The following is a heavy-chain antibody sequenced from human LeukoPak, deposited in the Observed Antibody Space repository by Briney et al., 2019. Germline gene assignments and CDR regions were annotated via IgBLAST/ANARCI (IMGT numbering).Heavy chain of an antibody. D-gene: IGHD3-10*01. CDR1: GFTFSSYA. V-gene: IGHV3-23*01. J-gene: IGHJ4*02. CDR3: AGPRFGELLYDY. Sequence: PGGSLRLSCAASGFTFSSYAMSWVRQAPGKGLEWVSAISGGGGSTYYADSVKGRFTISRDNSKNTLYLQMNSLRVEDTAVYYCAGPRFGELLYDYWGQGTLVTVSS. CDR2: ISGGGGST.